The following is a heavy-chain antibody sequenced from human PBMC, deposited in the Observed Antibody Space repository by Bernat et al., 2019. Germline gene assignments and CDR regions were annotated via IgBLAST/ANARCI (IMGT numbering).Heavy chain of an antibody. CDR3: AREITLTPDACDI. D-gene: IGHD3-22*01. V-gene: IGHV3-48*03. J-gene: IGHJ3*02. CDR2: IGGSGTTI. Sequence: EVQLVESGGGLVQPGGSLRLSCAASGFTFSSYEMNWVRQAPGKGLEWVSSIGGSGTTIYYADSLKGRFTISRDNAKNSLYLQMNSLRAEDTAVYYCAREITLTPDACDIWGQGTMVTVSS. CDR1: GFTFSSYE.